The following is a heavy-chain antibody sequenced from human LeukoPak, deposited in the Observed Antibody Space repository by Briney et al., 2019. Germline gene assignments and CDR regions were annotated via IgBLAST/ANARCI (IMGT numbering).Heavy chain of an antibody. CDR3: AKLAKYFYGAETFYFFEH. V-gene: IGHV3-48*04. D-gene: IGHD3-10*01. CDR2: ISSSGSTI. J-gene: IGHJ4*02. Sequence: PGGSLRLSCAASGFTFSRYTMNWVRQAPGKGLEWVSYISSSGSTIYYADSVKGRFTISRDNGKNSLYLQMNSLRVEDTAVYYCAKLAKYFYGAETFYFFEHWGQGTPVTASS. CDR1: GFTFSRYT.